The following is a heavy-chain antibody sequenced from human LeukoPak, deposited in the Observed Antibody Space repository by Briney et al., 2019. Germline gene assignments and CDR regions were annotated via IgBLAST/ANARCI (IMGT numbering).Heavy chain of an antibody. CDR2: IYSDGTT. Sequence: GGSLRLSCAASGFTVSSNYMSWVRQAPGKGLEWVSVIYSDGTTYYADSVKGQFTISRDISKNTLYLQMSNLRAEDTAVYYCARSIVVVVAATPDGMDVWGQGTTVTVSS. V-gene: IGHV3-53*01. J-gene: IGHJ6*02. CDR3: ARSIVVVVAATPDGMDV. CDR1: GFTVSSNY. D-gene: IGHD2-15*01.